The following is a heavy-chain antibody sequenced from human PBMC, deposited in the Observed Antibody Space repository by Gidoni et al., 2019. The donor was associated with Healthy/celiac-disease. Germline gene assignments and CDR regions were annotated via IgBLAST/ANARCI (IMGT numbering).Heavy chain of an antibody. V-gene: IGHV4-39*01. CDR3: ASERIGITMVRGLDPGGFDH. CDR2: IYYSGRT. J-gene: IGHJ5*02. Sequence: QLQLQESGPGLVKPSEPLSLPCTVSGGSISSSSYYWGWLRQPPGKGLEWIGRIYYSGRTYYNPTHKSRVTISVDTPKNQVSLKLSSVTAADTAVYYCASERIGITMVRGLDPGGFDHWGQGTLVTVSS. CDR1: GGSISSSSYY. D-gene: IGHD3-10*01.